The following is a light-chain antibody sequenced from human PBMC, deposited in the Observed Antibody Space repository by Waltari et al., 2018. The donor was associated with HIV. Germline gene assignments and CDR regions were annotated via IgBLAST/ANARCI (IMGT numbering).Light chain of an antibody. V-gene: IGKV3-15*01. Sequence: EIVMLQSPATLSVSPGERATLSCRASQSVSSNLAWYQKKPGQPPRLLIFGASTRATGVPARFSGSGSGTEFSLTISSLQSEDFTVYYCQHYNNWPYPFGQGTKLEIK. CDR2: GAS. CDR3: QHYNNWPYP. J-gene: IGKJ2*01. CDR1: QSVSSN.